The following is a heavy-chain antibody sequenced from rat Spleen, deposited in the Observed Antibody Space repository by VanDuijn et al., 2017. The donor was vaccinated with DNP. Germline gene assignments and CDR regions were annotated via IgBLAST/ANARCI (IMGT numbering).Heavy chain of an antibody. CDR1: GFTFSDYY. CDR2: ISYEGSGT. Sequence: EVQLVESGGGLVQPGRSLKLSCAASGFTFSDYYMAWVRQAPEKGLEWVASISYEGSGTYYGDSVKGRFTISRDNAKSTLYLQMNSLRSEDTATYYCATLRGYFEYWGQGVMVTVSS. D-gene: IGHD1-11*01. CDR3: ATLRGYFEY. J-gene: IGHJ2*01. V-gene: IGHV5-22*01.